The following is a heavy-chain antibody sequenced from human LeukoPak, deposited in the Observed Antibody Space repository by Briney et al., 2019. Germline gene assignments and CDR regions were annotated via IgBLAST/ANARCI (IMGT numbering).Heavy chain of an antibody. Sequence: GGSLRLSCTASGFTFHSYWMSWVRQTPGKGLEWVANIKEDGSDQYYVDSLKGRFTISRDNAKNSLYLQMSSLRAEDTALYYCASHSDWKLDYWGQGTLVTVSS. CDR1: GFTFHSYW. D-gene: IGHD6-19*01. J-gene: IGHJ4*02. CDR3: ASHSDWKLDY. CDR2: IKEDGSDQ. V-gene: IGHV3-7*01.